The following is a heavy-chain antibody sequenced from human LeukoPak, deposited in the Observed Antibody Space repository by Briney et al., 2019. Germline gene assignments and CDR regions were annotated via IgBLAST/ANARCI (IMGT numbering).Heavy chain of an antibody. J-gene: IGHJ5*02. D-gene: IGHD3-10*01. CDR1: GGSISSYY. CDR2: IYYSGST. V-gene: IGHV4-59*08. Sequence: SETLSLTCTVSGGSISSYYWSWIRQPPGKGLEWIGYIYYSGSTNYNPSLKRRVTISVDTSKNQFSLKLSSVTAADTAVYYCAATPPNYYGSGGFDPWGQGTLVTVSS. CDR3: AATPPNYYGSGGFDP.